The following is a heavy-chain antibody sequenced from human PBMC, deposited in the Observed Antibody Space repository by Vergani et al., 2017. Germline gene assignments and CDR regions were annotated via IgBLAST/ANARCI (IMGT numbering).Heavy chain of an antibody. Sequence: EVQLVESGGGLVKSGGSLRLSCVASGFTFTDAWMSWVRQAPGKGLEWIGHIRNKANSYTTEYAPSVKGRFIISRDDSRNTLYLDVISLETEDAAVYYCTTDVATPRPPDGRDYFDHWGQGTLVTVSS. CDR1: GFTFTDAW. V-gene: IGHV3-15*05. CDR2: IRNKANSYTT. D-gene: IGHD2-21*01. CDR3: TTDVATPRPPDGRDYFDH. J-gene: IGHJ4*02.